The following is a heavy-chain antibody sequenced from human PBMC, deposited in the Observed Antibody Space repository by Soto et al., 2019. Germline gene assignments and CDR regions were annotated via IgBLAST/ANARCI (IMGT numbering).Heavy chain of an antibody. CDR2: IIPIVGTA. CDR3: ASHSSGYQRSPFDY. D-gene: IGHD3-22*01. V-gene: IGHV1-69*01. CDR1: GGTFSSYA. Sequence: QVQLVQSGAEVKKPGCSVKVSCKASGGTFSSYAISWVRQAPGQGLEWMGGIIPIVGTANYAQKFQGRVTITADESTSTAYMELSSLISEDTAVYYCASHSSGYQRSPFDYWGQGTLVTVSS. J-gene: IGHJ4*02.